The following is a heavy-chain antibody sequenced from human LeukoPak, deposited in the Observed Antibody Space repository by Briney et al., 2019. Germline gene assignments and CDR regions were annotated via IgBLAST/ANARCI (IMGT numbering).Heavy chain of an antibody. CDR1: GGSFSGYY. V-gene: IGHV4-34*01. CDR2: INHSGST. J-gene: IGHJ5*02. D-gene: IGHD3-9*01. CDR3: ARGLLDDILTGYSGRWCDP. Sequence: PSETLSLTCAVSGGSFSGYYWSWIRQPPGKGLEWIGEINHSGSTNYNPSLKSRVTISVDTSKNQFSLKLSSVTAADTAVYYCARGLLDDILTGYSGRWCDPWGQGTLVTVFS.